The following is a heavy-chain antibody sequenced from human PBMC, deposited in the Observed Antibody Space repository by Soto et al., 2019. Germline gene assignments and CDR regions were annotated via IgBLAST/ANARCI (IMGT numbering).Heavy chain of an antibody. Sequence: SETLSLTCAVYGGSFSGYYWSWIRQPPGKGLEWIGEINHSGSTNYNPSLKSRVTISVDTSKNQFSLKLSSVTAADTAVYYCAKVQGGQAPVDTWGQGTLVTVSS. V-gene: IGHV4-34*01. J-gene: IGHJ5*02. CDR2: INHSGST. D-gene: IGHD3-22*01. CDR1: GGSFSGYY. CDR3: AKVQGGQAPVDT.